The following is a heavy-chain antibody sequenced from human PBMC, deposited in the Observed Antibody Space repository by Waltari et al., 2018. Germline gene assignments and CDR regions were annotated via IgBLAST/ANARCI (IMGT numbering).Heavy chain of an antibody. V-gene: IGHV3-21*01. CDR3: ARGGIYGDYFGFDI. J-gene: IGHJ3*02. Sequence: EVQLVESGGGLVKPGGSLRLSCAASGFTFSSYSRNWVRQAPGKGLEWVSSISTSSSYIYYADSVKGRFTISRDNAKNSLYLQMNSLRAEDTAVYYCARGGIYGDYFGFDIWGQGTMVTVSS. CDR2: ISTSSSYI. D-gene: IGHD4-17*01. CDR1: GFTFSSYS.